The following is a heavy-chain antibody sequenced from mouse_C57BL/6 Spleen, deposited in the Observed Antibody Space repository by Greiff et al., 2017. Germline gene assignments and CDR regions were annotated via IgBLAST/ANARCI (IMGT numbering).Heavy chain of an antibody. CDR2: IDPSDSYT. D-gene: IGHD2-3*01. CDR1: GYTFTSYW. Sequence: QVQLQQSGAELVMPGASVKLSCKASGYTFTSYWMHWVKQRPGQGLEWIGEIDPSDSYTNYNQKFKGKSTLTVDKSSSTAYMQLSSLTSEDSAVYYCARRRFGDGYYDYAMDYWGQGTSVTVSS. J-gene: IGHJ4*01. CDR3: ARRRFGDGYYDYAMDY. V-gene: IGHV1-69*01.